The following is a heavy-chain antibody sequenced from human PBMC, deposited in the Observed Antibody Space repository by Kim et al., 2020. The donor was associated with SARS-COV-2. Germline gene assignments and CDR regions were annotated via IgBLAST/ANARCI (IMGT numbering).Heavy chain of an antibody. D-gene: IGHD3-3*01. CDR1: GFTFSTYA. CDR3: AKDLWSSGVGGHFDY. Sequence: GGSLRLSCAASGFTFSTYAMTWVRQAPGKGLEWVSGIGGSGGSTYYADSVRGRVTISRDNSENTLYLQMGSLRVEDTAVYYCAKDLWSSGVGGHFDYWGQGTLVTVPS. CDR2: IGGSGGST. V-gene: IGHV3-23*01. J-gene: IGHJ4*02.